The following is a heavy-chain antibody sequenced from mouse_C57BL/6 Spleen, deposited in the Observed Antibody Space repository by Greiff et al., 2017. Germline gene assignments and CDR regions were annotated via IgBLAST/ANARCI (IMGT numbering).Heavy chain of an antibody. CDR2: INPNNGGT. V-gene: IGHV1-18*01. CDR3: ARGDYDYDGAWFAY. J-gene: IGHJ3*01. Sequence: VQLKESGPELVKPGASVKIPCKASGYTFTDYNMDWVKQSHGKSLEWIGDINPNNGGTIYNQKFKGKATLTVDKSSSTAYMVLRSLTSEDTAVYYCARGDYDYDGAWFAYWGQGTLVTVSA. CDR1: GYTFTDYN. D-gene: IGHD2-4*01.